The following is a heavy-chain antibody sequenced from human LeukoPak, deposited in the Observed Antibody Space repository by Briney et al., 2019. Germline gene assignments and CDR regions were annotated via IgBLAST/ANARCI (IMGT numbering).Heavy chain of an antibody. J-gene: IGHJ4*02. CDR3: ARAAGDDFTEEAAPDY. Sequence: ASVKPSCTASGYTFTSYVISWVRQSPRHGLEWRGWISAYNGNTNYAQKLQGRVTMTTDTSTSTAYMEQRSLRSDDTAVYSCARAAGDDFTEEAAPDYWGQGTLVTVSS. V-gene: IGHV1-18*01. CDR1: GYTFTSYV. CDR2: ISAYNGNT. D-gene: IGHD3-10*01.